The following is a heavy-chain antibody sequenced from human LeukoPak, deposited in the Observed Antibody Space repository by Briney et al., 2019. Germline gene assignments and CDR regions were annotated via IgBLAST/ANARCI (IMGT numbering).Heavy chain of an antibody. CDR2: IYYSGST. J-gene: IGHJ4*02. CDR3: ARGAPYYYDSSGYLFDY. Sequence: PSETLSLTCTVSGGSISSYYWSWIRQPPGKGLEWIGYIYYSGSTNYNPSLTSRVTISVDTSKNQFSLKLSSVTAADTAVYYCARGAPYYYDSSGYLFDYWGQGTLVTVSS. D-gene: IGHD3-22*01. V-gene: IGHV4-59*01. CDR1: GGSISSYY.